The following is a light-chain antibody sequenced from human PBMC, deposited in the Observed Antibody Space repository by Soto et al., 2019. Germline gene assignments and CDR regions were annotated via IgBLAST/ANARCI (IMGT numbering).Light chain of an antibody. J-gene: IGKJ1*01. V-gene: IGKV1-39*01. Sequence: DIQMTQSPSSLSASVGDRVSITCRASQSISTYLNWYQQKPGMAPKVLIYAASRLQSGVPSRFSGRGSGTDFTLTISSVQPEDFATYYCHQTYANPLTFGHGTKVEIK. CDR1: QSISTY. CDR2: AAS. CDR3: HQTYANPLT.